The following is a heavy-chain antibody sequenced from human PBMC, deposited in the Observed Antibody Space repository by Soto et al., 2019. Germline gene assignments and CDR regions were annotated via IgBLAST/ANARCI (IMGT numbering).Heavy chain of an antibody. Sequence: ASVKVCCKASGYTFNTNGITWVRQAPGQGLEWMGWINPYNGNTKFAQKLRDRVTMTTATSTSTAYMELASLRSDDTAVYYCARGCIAVTTHLCYWGQGTLVTVSS. V-gene: IGHV1-18*01. CDR1: GYTFNTNG. CDR2: INPYNGNT. J-gene: IGHJ4*02. CDR3: ARGCIAVTTHLCY. D-gene: IGHD4-17*01.